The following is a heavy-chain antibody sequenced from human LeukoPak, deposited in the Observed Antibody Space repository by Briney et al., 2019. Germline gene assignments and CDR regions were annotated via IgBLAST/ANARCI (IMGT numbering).Heavy chain of an antibody. D-gene: IGHD1-26*01. CDR2: IYYSGST. J-gene: IGHJ4*02. CDR3: ARDRVRGSSNPYFDY. Sequence: SETLSLTCTVSGGSVSSGSYYWSWIRQPPGKGLEWIGYIYYSGSTNYNPSLKSRVTISIDTSKNQFSLKLSSVTAADTAVYYCARDRVRGSSNPYFDYWGQGALVTVSS. CDR1: GGSVSSGSYY. V-gene: IGHV4-61*01.